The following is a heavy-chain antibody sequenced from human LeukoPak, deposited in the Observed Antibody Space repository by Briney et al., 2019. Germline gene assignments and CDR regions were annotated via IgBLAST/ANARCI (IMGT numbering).Heavy chain of an antibody. CDR1: GYSFTSYW. J-gene: IGHJ5*02. CDR3: ACRDLSSTRSFP. D-gene: IGHD2-2*01. CDR2: IYPGDSRI. Sequence: GESLKISCQGFGYSFTSYWIGWVRQMPGKGMEWMGVIYPGDSRIRYNPAFQGQVTISVDKSINTAYLQWVSLKVSDSAMYYCACRDLSSTRSFPWGQGTLVTVSS. V-gene: IGHV5-51*01.